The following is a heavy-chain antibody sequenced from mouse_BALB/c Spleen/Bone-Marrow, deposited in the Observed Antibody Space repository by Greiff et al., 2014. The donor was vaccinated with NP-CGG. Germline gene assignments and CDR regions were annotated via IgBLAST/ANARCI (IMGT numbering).Heavy chain of an antibody. CDR1: GFAFSDTW. V-gene: IGHV6-6*01. CDR2: IRTKADDHAT. Sequence: EVNLVESGGGLVQPGGSMKLSCAASGFAFSDTWLDWVRQSPEKGPEWVAEIRTKADDHATYYAESAKGRFTISRDDSISSVYLQMNSLRAEDTGIYYCTPHPFDYWGQGTTLTVSS. CDR3: TPHPFDY. J-gene: IGHJ2*01.